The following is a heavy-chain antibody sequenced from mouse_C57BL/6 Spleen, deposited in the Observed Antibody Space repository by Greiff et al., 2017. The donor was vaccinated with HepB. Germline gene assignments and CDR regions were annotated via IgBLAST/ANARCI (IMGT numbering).Heavy chain of an antibody. J-gene: IGHJ3*01. V-gene: IGHV1-53*01. CDR3: ARDGSNSGQATSFAY. Sequence: QVHVKQPGTELVKPGASVKLSCKASGYTFTSYWMHWVKQRPGQGLEWIGNINPSNGGTNYNEKFKSKATLTVDKSSSTAYMQLSSLTSEDSAVYYCARDGSNSGQATSFAYWGQGTLVTVSA. CDR1: GYTFTSYW. D-gene: IGHD3-2*02. CDR2: INPSNGGT.